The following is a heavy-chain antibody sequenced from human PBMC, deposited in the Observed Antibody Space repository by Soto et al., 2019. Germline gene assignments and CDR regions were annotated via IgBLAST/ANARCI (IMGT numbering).Heavy chain of an antibody. Sequence: PSETLSLTCTVSGRSVSSSSYYWAWIRQPPGKGLEWIGSIHYSGSTYYNPSLESRVTISVDTSKNQFSLNLSSVTAADTSVYYCAQIVATILGWWFDPWGQGTLVTVSS. CDR2: IHYSGST. V-gene: IGHV4-39*01. CDR3: AQIVATILGWWFDP. CDR1: GRSVSSSSYY. J-gene: IGHJ5*02. D-gene: IGHD5-12*01.